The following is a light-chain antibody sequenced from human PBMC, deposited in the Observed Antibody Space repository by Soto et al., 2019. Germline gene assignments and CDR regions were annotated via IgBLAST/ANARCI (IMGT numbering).Light chain of an antibody. CDR3: QQYGSSPLT. J-gene: IGKJ4*01. Sequence: EIVMTQSPGTLSVSPGERATLSCRASQSARGNLAWYQQKRGQAPRLLIYGASSRATDIPDRFSGSGSGTDFTLTISRLDPEDFAVYYCQQYGSSPLTFGGGTKVDIK. V-gene: IGKV3-20*01. CDR2: GAS. CDR1: QSARGN.